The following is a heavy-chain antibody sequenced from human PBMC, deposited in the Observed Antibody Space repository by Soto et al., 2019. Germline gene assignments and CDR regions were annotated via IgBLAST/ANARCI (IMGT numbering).Heavy chain of an antibody. CDR2: ISYDGSNK. V-gene: IGHV3-30*18. J-gene: IGHJ4*02. CDR3: ANVLRLDY. D-gene: IGHD2-8*01. Sequence: PGGSLRLSCAASGFTFSNYGMHWVRQAPGKGLEWVAVISYDGSNKYYADSVKGRFTISRDNSKNTLYLQMNSLRAEDTAVYYCANVLRLDYWGQGTLVPVSS. CDR1: GFTFSNYG.